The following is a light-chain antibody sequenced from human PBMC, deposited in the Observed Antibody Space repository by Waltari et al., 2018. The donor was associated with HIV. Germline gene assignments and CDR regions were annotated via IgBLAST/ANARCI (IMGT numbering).Light chain of an antibody. CDR2: EEH. J-gene: IGLJ2*01. V-gene: IGLV3-10*01. CDR1: ALPKKY. CDR3: YSTDSSPNHRGV. Sequence: SSELTQPPSVSVSPGQTARITCSGDALPKKYAYWYQQKSGQAPVLVIYEEHKRPSGIPERFSGSSSGTMATLTISGAQVEDEADYFCYSTDSSPNHRGVFGGGTILTVL.